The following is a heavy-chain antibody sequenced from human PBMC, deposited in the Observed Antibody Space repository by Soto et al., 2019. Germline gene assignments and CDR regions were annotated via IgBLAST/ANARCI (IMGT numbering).Heavy chain of an antibody. J-gene: IGHJ3*02. CDR3: ARDAPKLRAFGGDAFDI. CDR2: ISSSSSTK. V-gene: IGHV3-48*01. CDR1: GVCFSSYT. Sequence: GGSLRLSCAACGVCFSSYTMNWVRQAPGKGLEWVSYISSSSSTKYYADSVKGRFTISRDNAKNSLYLKMSSLRAEDTALYYCARDAPKLRAFGGDAFDIWGRGTMVTVSS. D-gene: IGHD3-16*01.